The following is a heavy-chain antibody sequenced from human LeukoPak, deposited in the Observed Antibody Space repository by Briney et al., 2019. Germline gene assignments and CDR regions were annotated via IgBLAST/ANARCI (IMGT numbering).Heavy chain of an antibody. CDR2: ISSSSSYI. Sequence: TGGSLRLSCAASGFTFSSYEMNWVRQAPGKGLEWVSSISSSSSYIYYADSVKGRFTISRDNAKNSLYLQMNSLRAEDTAVYYCAPNCGDLTATYYFDYWGQGTLVTVSS. CDR3: APNCGDLTATYYFDY. D-gene: IGHD4-17*01. J-gene: IGHJ4*02. V-gene: IGHV3-21*01. CDR1: GFTFSSYE.